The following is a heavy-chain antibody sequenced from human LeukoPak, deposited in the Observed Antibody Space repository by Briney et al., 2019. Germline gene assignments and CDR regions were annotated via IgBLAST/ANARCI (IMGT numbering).Heavy chain of an antibody. V-gene: IGHV4-34*01. Sequence: SETLSLTCAVYGGSFSGYYWSWIRQPPGKGLEWIGEINHSGSTNYNPSLKSRVTISVDTSKNQFSLKLSSVIAADTAVYYCARGRAGSSGRAPGNDYWGQGTLVTVSS. CDR1: GGSFSGYY. D-gene: IGHD6-19*01. J-gene: IGHJ4*02. CDR2: INHSGST. CDR3: ARGRAGSSGRAPGNDY.